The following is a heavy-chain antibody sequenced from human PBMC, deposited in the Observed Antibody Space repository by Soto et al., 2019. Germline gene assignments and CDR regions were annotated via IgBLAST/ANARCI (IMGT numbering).Heavy chain of an antibody. Sequence: SETLSLTCTVSGGSISTYHWSWIRQPPGKGLEWIGYVYYTGSTNYNPSLKSRVTISVDTSNNQISLMLTSVTAADTAVYYCARDTYLYYGSGSYLYYFDYWGQGTLVTVPS. CDR1: GGSISTYH. D-gene: IGHD3-10*01. CDR2: VYYTGST. V-gene: IGHV4-59*01. J-gene: IGHJ4*02. CDR3: ARDTYLYYGSGSYLYYFDY.